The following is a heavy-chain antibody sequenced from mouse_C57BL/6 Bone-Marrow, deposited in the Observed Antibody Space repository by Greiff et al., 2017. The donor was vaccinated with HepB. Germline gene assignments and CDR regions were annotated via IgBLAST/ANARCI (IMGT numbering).Heavy chain of an antibody. V-gene: IGHV1-63*01. CDR3: ARCIVYYYGSSTDYYAMDY. CDR1: GYTFTNYW. CDR2: IYPGGGYT. D-gene: IGHD1-1*01. J-gene: IGHJ4*01. Sequence: VQLQQSGAELVRPGTSVKMSCKASGYTFTNYWIGWAKQRPGHGLEWIGDIYPGGGYTNYNEKFKGKATLTADKSSSTAYMQFSSLTSEDSAIYYCARCIVYYYGSSTDYYAMDYWGQGTSVTVSS.